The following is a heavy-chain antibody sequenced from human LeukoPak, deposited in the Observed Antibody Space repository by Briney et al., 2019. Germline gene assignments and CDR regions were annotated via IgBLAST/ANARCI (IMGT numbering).Heavy chain of an antibody. Sequence: QTGGSLRLSCVASGFTFNNYAMTWVRQAPGKGLEWVSAISGSGYSTYYADSVKGRFTISRDNSKNTLYLQMNSLRAEDTAVYYCAKDRAVAGTHPFDYWGQGTLVTVSS. V-gene: IGHV3-23*01. J-gene: IGHJ4*02. CDR1: GFTFNNYA. D-gene: IGHD6-19*01. CDR3: AKDRAVAGTHPFDY. CDR2: ISGSGYST.